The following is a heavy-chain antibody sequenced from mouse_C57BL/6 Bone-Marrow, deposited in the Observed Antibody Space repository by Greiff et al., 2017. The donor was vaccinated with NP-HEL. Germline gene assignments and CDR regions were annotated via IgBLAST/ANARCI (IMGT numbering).Heavy chain of an antibody. CDR1: GYSITSGYY. V-gene: IGHV3-6*01. CDR3: ARVDDSAWFAY. D-gene: IGHD2-13*01. CDR2: ISYDGSN. Sequence: EVKLMESGPGLVKPSQSLSLTCSVTGYSITSGYYWNWIRQFPGNKLEWMGYISYDGSNNYNPSLKNRISITRDTSKNQFFLKLNSVTTEDTATYYCARVDDSAWFAYWGQGTLVTVSA. J-gene: IGHJ3*01.